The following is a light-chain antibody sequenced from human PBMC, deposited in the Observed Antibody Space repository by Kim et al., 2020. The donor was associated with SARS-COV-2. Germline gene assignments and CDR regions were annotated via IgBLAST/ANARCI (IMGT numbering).Light chain of an antibody. CDR3: QQYKSYPLT. V-gene: IGKV1D-16*01. CDR2: AAT. J-gene: IGKJ4*01. CDR1: QAISSW. Sequence: DIQMTQSPSSLSASVGDRVTITCRASQAISSWLAWYQQKPEKAPKSLIFAATNLQSGVPSRFSGSGSGTDFTLTISNLQPEDFATYYCQQYKSYPLTFGGGTKVDIK.